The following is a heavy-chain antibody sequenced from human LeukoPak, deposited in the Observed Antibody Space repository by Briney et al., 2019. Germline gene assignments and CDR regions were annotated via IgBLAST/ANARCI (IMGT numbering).Heavy chain of an antibody. Sequence: SGGSLRLSCAASGFTFSSYGMHWVRQAPGKGLEWVAFIRYDGSNKYYADSAKGRFTISRDNAKNTLYLQIHSPRAEDTAVYYCAKPYNGLDYWGQGTLVAVSS. J-gene: IGHJ4*02. CDR3: AKPYNGLDY. CDR2: IRYDGSNK. CDR1: GFTFSSYG. V-gene: IGHV3-30*02. D-gene: IGHD2-8*01.